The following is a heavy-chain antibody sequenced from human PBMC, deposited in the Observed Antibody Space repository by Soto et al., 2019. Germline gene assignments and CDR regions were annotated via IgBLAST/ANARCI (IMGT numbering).Heavy chain of an antibody. J-gene: IGHJ4*02. CDR2: IIPILGIA. V-gene: IGHV1-69*02. CDR1: GGTFSSYT. Sequence: QVQLVQSGAEVKKPGSSVKVSCKASGGTFSSYTISWVRQAPGQGLEWMGRIIPILGIANYAQKFQGRVTITADKSTSTAYMELSSLRSEDTAVYYCASPDCSSTSCYSVMRFDFDYCGQGTLVTVSS. D-gene: IGHD2-2*01. CDR3: ASPDCSSTSCYSVMRFDFDY.